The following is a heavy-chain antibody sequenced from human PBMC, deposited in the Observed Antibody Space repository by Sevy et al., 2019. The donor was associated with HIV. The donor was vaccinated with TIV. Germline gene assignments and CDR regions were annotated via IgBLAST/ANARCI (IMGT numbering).Heavy chain of an antibody. J-gene: IGHJ4*02. CDR1: GGSISSRSYY. CDR3: ARPIAAAVASPFDY. Sequence: SETLSLTCTVSGGSISSRSYYWGWIRQPPGKGLEWIGSIYYSGSTYYNPSLKSRVTISVDTSQNHFSLKLSSVTAADTDVYYGARPIAAAVASPFDYWGQGTLVTVSS. D-gene: IGHD6-13*01. CDR2: IYYSGST. V-gene: IGHV4-39*01.